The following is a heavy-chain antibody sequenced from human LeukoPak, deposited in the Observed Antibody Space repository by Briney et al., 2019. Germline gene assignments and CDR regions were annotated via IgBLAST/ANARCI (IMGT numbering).Heavy chain of an antibody. CDR3: ARQKATAGYWFDP. CDR2: IYYSGST. Sequence: PSETLSLTCTVSGGSISGYYWSWIREPPGKGLEWIGYIYYSGSTKYNPSLKSRVTISVDTSNNQFSLKLSSVTAADTAVYYCARQKATAGYWFDPWRQGTLVAVSS. J-gene: IGHJ5*02. D-gene: IGHD6-13*01. V-gene: IGHV4-59*08. CDR1: GGSISGYY.